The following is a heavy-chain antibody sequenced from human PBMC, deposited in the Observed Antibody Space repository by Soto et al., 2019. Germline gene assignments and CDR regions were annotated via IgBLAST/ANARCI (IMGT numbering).Heavy chain of an antibody. D-gene: IGHD3-10*01. Sequence: EAQLVESGGGLVQPGRSLRLSCVASGFTFDDYAIHWVRQAPGKGLEWVSGLSWNGDATGYADSVKGRFTISRDNAKNSLYLQMSSLRTEDTAIYYCANLPLYGSGFDCWGQGTLVTVSS. CDR1: GFTFDDYA. J-gene: IGHJ4*02. CDR2: LSWNGDAT. V-gene: IGHV3-9*01. CDR3: ANLPLYGSGFDC.